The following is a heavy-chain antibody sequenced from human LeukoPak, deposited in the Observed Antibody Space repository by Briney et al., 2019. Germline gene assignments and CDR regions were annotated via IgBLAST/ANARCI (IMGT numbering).Heavy chain of an antibody. V-gene: IGHV1-69*04. CDR1: GGTFSSYA. D-gene: IGHD2-15*01. CDR2: IIPILGIA. CDR3: AALGLLPGFDP. Sequence: GSSVKVSCKASGGTFSSYAISWVRQAPGQGLEWMGRIIPILGIANYAQKFQGRVTITADKSTSTAYMELSSLRSEDTAVYYCAALGLLPGFDPWGQGTLVTVSS. J-gene: IGHJ5*02.